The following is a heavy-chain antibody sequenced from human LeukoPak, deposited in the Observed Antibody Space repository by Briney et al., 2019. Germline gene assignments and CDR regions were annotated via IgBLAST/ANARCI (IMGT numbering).Heavy chain of an antibody. V-gene: IGHV3-53*01. Sequence: GGSLRLSCAVSGFTVSTNHMSWVRQAPGRGLDWVSVIYNDGNTYYTDSVKGRFTISRDNSKNTVFLQMNSLRVEDTDVYYCARDREVVTAKAQMDVWGKGTTVTVSS. CDR2: IYNDGNT. CDR1: GFTVSTNH. D-gene: IGHD2-21*02. J-gene: IGHJ6*03. CDR3: ARDREVVTAKAQMDV.